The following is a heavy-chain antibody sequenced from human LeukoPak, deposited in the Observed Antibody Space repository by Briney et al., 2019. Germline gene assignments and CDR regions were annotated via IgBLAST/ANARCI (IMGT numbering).Heavy chain of an antibody. Sequence: PGRSLRLSCAASGFTFDDYAMHWVRHAPGKGLEWVSGISWNSGSIGYADSVKGRFTISRDNAKNSLYLQMNSLRAEDTALYYCAKRGDLWYFDYWGEGTLVTVSS. CDR1: GFTFDDYA. D-gene: IGHD2-21*02. V-gene: IGHV3-9*01. CDR2: ISWNSGSI. J-gene: IGHJ4*02. CDR3: AKRGDLWYFDY.